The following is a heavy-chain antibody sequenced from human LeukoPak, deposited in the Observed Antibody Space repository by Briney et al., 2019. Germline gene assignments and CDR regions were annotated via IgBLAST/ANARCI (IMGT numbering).Heavy chain of an antibody. CDR2: ISGSGGST. V-gene: IGHV3-23*01. CDR1: GFTFSSYA. D-gene: IGHD3-22*01. J-gene: IGHJ6*03. Sequence: GGSLRLSCAASGFTFSSYAMSWVRQAPGKGLEWVSAISGSGGSTYYADSVKGRFTISRDNSKTTLYLQMNSLRAEDTAVYYCAKAPSRYYDSSGYYYYYMDVWGKGTTVTVSS. CDR3: AKAPSRYYDSSGYYYYYMDV.